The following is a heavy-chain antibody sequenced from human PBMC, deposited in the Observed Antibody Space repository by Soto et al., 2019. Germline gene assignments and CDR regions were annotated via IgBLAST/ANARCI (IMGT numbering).Heavy chain of an antibody. CDR3: AKAGLIYCSGGSCYSGPPYFDY. CDR2: ISWNSGSI. CDR1: GFTFDDYA. Sequence: PWGSLRLSCAASGFTFDDYAMHWVRQAPEKGLEWVSGISWNSGSIGYADSVKGRFTISRDNAKNSLYLQMNSLRAEDTALYYCAKAGLIYCSGGSCYSGPPYFDYWGQGTLVTVSS. D-gene: IGHD2-15*01. V-gene: IGHV3-9*01. J-gene: IGHJ4*02.